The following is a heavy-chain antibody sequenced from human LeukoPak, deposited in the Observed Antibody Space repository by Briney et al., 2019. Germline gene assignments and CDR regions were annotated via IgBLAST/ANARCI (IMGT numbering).Heavy chain of an antibody. Sequence: NPSETLSLTCTVSGGSISSYYWSWIRQPPGKGLEWIGYIYYSGSTNYNPSLKSRVTISVDTSKNQFSLKLSSVTAADTAVYYCAREGYVPATASSNDAFDIWGQGTMVTVSS. CDR1: GGSISSYY. CDR2: IYYSGST. D-gene: IGHD2-2*01. V-gene: IGHV4-59*01. J-gene: IGHJ3*02. CDR3: AREGYVPATASSNDAFDI.